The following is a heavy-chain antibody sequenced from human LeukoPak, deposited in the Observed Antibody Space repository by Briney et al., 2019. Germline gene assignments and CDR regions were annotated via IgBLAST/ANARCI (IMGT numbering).Heavy chain of an antibody. CDR2: ISGSGGST. Sequence: ETLSLTCTVSGVSISSSSYYWGWVRQPPGKGLEWVSAISGSGGSTYYADSVKGRFTISRDNSKNTLYLQMNSLRAEDTAVYYCAKDERSYGPITYYFDYWGQGTLVTVSS. J-gene: IGHJ4*02. CDR1: GVSISSSSYY. D-gene: IGHD5-18*01. CDR3: AKDERSYGPITYYFDY. V-gene: IGHV3-23*01.